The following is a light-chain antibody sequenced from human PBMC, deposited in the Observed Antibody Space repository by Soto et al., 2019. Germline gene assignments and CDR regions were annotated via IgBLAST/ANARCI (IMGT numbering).Light chain of an antibody. CDR3: QSYDSSNHDVV. CDR1: SGSIASNY. Sequence: NFMLTQPHSASESPGKTVTISCTRSSGSIASNYVQWYQQRPGSAPTTVIYEDNQRPSGVPDRFSGSIDSSSNSASLTISGLKTEDEADYYCQSYDSSNHDVVFGGGTKLTVL. CDR2: EDN. V-gene: IGLV6-57*04. J-gene: IGLJ2*01.